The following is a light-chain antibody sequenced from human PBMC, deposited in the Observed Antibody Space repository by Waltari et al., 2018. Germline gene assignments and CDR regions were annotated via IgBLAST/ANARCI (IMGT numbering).Light chain of an antibody. V-gene: IGKV3-20*01. CDR1: QSVSDNY. CDR2: GAS. J-gene: IGKJ2*01. Sequence: EIVLTQSPGTLSLSPGERAHLSCRASQSVSDNYFAWYQQKPGQPPRVLIYGASSRASGTPDRFSGSGSGTDFTLTISRLEPEDFAVYYCQQYGNSRYTFGQGTKLEIK. CDR3: QQYGNSRYT.